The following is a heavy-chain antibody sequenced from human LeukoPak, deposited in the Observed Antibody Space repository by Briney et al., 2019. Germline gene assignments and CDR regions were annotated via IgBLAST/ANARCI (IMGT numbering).Heavy chain of an antibody. V-gene: IGHV4-39*07. CDR1: GGSISSNNYY. CDR3: ERDYREPRWLQNRWYFDL. Sequence: SETLSLTCTVSGGSISSNNYYWGWIRQPPGKGLEWIGSIYHSGSTYYNPSLKSRVTISVDTSKNQFSLKLSSVTAADTAVYYCERDYREPRWLQNRWYFDLWGRGTLVTVSS. D-gene: IGHD5-24*01. J-gene: IGHJ2*01. CDR2: IYHSGST.